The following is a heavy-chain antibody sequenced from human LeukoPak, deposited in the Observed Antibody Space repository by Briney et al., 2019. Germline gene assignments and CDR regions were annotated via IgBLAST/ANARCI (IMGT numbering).Heavy chain of an antibody. D-gene: IGHD3-16*01. V-gene: IGHV3-7*01. CDR3: ARGHYGMDV. J-gene: IGHJ6*03. CDR1: KFTFSSYW. CDR2: IKQGGNEK. Sequence: GGSLRLSRVASKFTFSSYWMSWVRQAPGKGLEWVANIKQGGNEKYYVDSVKGRFTISRDNARNSLYLQMNSLRAEDTAVYSCARGHYGMDVWGKGTTVIVSS.